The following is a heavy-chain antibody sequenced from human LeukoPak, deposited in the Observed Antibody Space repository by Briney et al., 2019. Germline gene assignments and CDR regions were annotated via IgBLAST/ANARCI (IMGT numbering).Heavy chain of an antibody. D-gene: IGHD6-19*01. CDR3: ASTDGGWSVFDY. V-gene: IGHV3-66*01. CDR2: IYSGGST. CDR1: GFTVSSNY. Sequence: PEGSLRLSCAASGFTVSSNYMSWVRQAPGKGLEWVSVIYSGGSTYYADSVKGRFTISRDNSKNTLYLQMNSLRAEDTAVYYCASTDGGWSVFDYWGQGTLVTVSS. J-gene: IGHJ4*02.